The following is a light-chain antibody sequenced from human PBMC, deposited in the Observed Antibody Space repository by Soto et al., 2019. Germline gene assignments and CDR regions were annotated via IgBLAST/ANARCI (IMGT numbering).Light chain of an antibody. V-gene: IGKV3-20*01. CDR2: GAS. J-gene: IGKJ1*01. CDR3: QQYGSSSTWT. CDR1: QSVSSSY. Sequence: EIAWTQSPGTLSLSPGERATLPCRPSQSVSSSYLAWYQQKPGQAPRLLIYGASSRATGIPDRFSGSGSGTDFTLTISRLEPEDFAVYYCQQYGSSSTWTFGQGTKVDIK.